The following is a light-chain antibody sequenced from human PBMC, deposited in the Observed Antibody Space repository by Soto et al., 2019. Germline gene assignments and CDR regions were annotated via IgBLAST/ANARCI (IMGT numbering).Light chain of an antibody. J-gene: IGKJ1*01. V-gene: IGKV3-20*01. CDR2: DAS. Sequence: EIVLTQSPGTLSLSPGERATLSSRTSQSISSNYVAWYQQKPGQAPRLLIYDASSRATGIPNRFSGSGSGTDFTLTISRLEPEDFAVFYCQQYGDSPTFGQGTKVDI. CDR1: QSISSNY. CDR3: QQYGDSPT.